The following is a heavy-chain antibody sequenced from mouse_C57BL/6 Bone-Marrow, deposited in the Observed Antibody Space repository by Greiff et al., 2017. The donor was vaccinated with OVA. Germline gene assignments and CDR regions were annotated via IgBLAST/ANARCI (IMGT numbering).Heavy chain of an antibody. J-gene: IGHJ4*01. CDR2: ISSGSSTI. Sequence: EVQGVESGGGLVKPGGSLKLSCAASGFTFSDYGMHWVRQAPEKGLEWVAYISSGSSTIYYADTVKGRFTISRDNAKNTLFLQMTSLRSEDTAMYYCARRPRVTTEGYYAMDYWGQGTSVTVSS. V-gene: IGHV5-17*01. D-gene: IGHD2-2*01. CDR3: ARRPRVTTEGYYAMDY. CDR1: GFTFSDYG.